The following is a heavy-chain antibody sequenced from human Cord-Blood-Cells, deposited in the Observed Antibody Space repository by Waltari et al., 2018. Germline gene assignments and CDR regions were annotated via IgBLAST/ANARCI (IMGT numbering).Heavy chain of an antibody. D-gene: IGHD2-2*01. V-gene: IGHV4-38-2*02. Sequence: QVQLQESGPGLVKPSETLSLTCTVSGYSIRSGYYWGWIRQPPGTGLEWIGSIYHSGSTYYNPSLKSRVTISVDTSKNQFSLKLSSVIAADTAVYYCARDEYCSSTSCYHDAFDIWGQGTMVTVSS. CDR2: IYHSGST. CDR3: ARDEYCSSTSCYHDAFDI. CDR1: GYSIRSGYY. J-gene: IGHJ3*02.